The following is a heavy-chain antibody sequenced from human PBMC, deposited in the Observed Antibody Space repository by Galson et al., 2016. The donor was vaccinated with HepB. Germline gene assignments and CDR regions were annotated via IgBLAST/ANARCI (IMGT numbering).Heavy chain of an antibody. CDR3: ARQGWSRYQDSYYYSGLDV. Sequence: SLRLSCAASGFAFSTYSMNWVRQTPGKGLEWVSSISHSSSYLYYADSVRGRFTISRDNARNSLYLEMNSLRAEDTGFYYCARQGWSRYQDSYYYSGLDVWGQGTTVIVS. D-gene: IGHD3-3*01. V-gene: IGHV3-21*01. CDR2: ISHSSSYL. J-gene: IGHJ6*02. CDR1: GFAFSTYS.